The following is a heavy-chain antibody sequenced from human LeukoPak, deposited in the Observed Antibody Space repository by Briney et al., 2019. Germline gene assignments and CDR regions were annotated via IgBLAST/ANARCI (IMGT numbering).Heavy chain of an antibody. V-gene: IGHV6-1*01. CDR1: GDSVSSNSAS. D-gene: IGHD6-13*01. Sequence: SETLSLTCAISGDSVSSNSASWNWIRQSPSRGLEWLGRTYYRSNWYNDYAVSVTSRITFNPATYNNQFSLQLNSVTPEDTAVYYYAREGGIAAAGMSYYYYYMDVWGKGTTVTVSS. J-gene: IGHJ6*03. CDR3: AREGGIAAAGMSYYYYYMDV. CDR2: TYYRSNWYN.